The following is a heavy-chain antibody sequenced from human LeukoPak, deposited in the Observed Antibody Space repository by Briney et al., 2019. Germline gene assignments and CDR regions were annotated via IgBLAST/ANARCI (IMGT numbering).Heavy chain of an antibody. V-gene: IGHV7-4-1*02. J-gene: IGHJ3*01. D-gene: IGHD2-2*01. CDR1: GYTFTSYA. Sequence: GASVKVSCKASGYTFTSYAMYWVRQAPGQGLEWMGWSNTNTGNPTYAQGFTGRFVFSLDTSVSTAYLQISSLKAEDTAVYYCARDHVKLTSSFHPFDAFDVWGQGTLVTVSS. CDR3: ARDHVKLTSSFHPFDAFDV. CDR2: SNTNTGNP.